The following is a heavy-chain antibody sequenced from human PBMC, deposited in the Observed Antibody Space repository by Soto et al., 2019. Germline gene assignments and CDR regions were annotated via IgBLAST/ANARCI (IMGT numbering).Heavy chain of an antibody. J-gene: IGHJ4*02. CDR3: ARGGHVVVVTAALDY. Sequence: QVQLMQSGAEVKKPGASVKVSCKASGDTFTDYYIHWVRQAPGQGLEWMGTVNPSGGHTTYAQHFLGRVTMTRDTSTSTLYMELTILRSEDTAVYYCARGGHVVVVTAALDYWGQGTLVTVSS. D-gene: IGHD2-21*02. CDR1: GDTFTDYY. V-gene: IGHV1-46*01. CDR2: VNPSGGHT.